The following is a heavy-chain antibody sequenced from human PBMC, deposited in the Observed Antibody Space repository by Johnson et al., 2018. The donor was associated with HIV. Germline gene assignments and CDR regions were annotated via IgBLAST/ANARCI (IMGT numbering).Heavy chain of an antibody. J-gene: IGHJ3*02. V-gene: IGHV3-30-3*01. Sequence: VQLVESGGGVVQPGRSLRLSCAASGFTFSSYAMHWVRQAPGKGLEWVAVISYDGSNKYYADSVKGRFTISRDNSKNSLYLQMTSLRAEDTALYYCASGDELGDDAFDIWGQGTMVTVSS. D-gene: IGHD7-27*01. CDR2: ISYDGSNK. CDR3: ASGDELGDDAFDI. CDR1: GFTFSSYA.